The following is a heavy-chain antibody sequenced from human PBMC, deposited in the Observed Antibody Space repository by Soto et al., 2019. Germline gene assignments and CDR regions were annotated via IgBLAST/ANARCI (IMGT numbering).Heavy chain of an antibody. Sequence: QVQLVESGGGVVQPGRSLRLSCAASEFTFSSYAMHWVRQAPGKGLEWVAVISYDGSNKYYADYVKGRFTISRDNSKNTLYLQMNSLRAEDTAVYYCARVLAAAAPGWYFDYWGQGTLVTVSS. CDR3: ARVLAAAAPGWYFDY. V-gene: IGHV3-30-3*01. J-gene: IGHJ4*02. D-gene: IGHD6-13*01. CDR1: EFTFSSYA. CDR2: ISYDGSNK.